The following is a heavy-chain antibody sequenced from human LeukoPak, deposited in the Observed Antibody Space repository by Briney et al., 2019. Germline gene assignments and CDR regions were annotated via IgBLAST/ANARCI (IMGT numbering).Heavy chain of an antibody. D-gene: IGHD3-22*01. V-gene: IGHV1-8*03. CDR2: MNPNSGNT. CDR1: GYTFTSYY. Sequence: PKASVKVSCKASGYTFTSYYMHWVRQAPGQGLEWMGWMNPNSGNTGYAQKFQGRVTITRNTSISTAYMELSSLRSEDTAVYYCARSRPYYYDSSAYPFFDYWGQGTLVTVSS. J-gene: IGHJ4*02. CDR3: ARSRPYYYDSSAYPFFDY.